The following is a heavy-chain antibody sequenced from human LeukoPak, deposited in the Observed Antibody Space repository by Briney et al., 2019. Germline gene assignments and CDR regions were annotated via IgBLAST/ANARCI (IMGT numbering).Heavy chain of an antibody. Sequence: PGGSLRLSCAASGFTFSDYYMTWIRQAPGKGLEWVSYISSSGSTLYYADSVKGRFTISRDNAKNSLYLQMNSLRAEDTAVYYCARKEWLRFYPDYWGQGTLVTVSS. J-gene: IGHJ4*02. CDR1: GFTFSDYY. V-gene: IGHV3-11*01. CDR3: ARKEWLRFYPDY. CDR2: ISSSGSTL. D-gene: IGHD5-12*01.